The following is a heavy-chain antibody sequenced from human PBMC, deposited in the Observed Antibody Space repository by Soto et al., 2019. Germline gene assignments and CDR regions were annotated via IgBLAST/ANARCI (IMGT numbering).Heavy chain of an antibody. CDR1: GGTFSSYA. J-gene: IGHJ4*02. Sequence: SVKVSCKASGGTFSSYAISWVRQAPGQGLEWMGGIIPIFGTANYAQRFQGRVTITADKSTSTAYMELSSLRSEDTAVYYCARSDSSGYYNYWGQGTLVTVSS. D-gene: IGHD3-22*01. CDR3: ARSDSSGYYNY. V-gene: IGHV1-69*06. CDR2: IIPIFGTA.